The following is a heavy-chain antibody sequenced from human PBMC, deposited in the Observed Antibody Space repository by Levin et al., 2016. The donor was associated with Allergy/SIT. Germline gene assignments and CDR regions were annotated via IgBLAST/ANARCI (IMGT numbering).Heavy chain of an antibody. D-gene: IGHD3-22*01. CDR2: INAHGSST. Sequence: GGSLRLSCVASGFTFSSYWMHWVRQGSTGRGLVWVSRINAHGSSTNYADSVKGRFTISRDNAKNTLYLQMDSLGAEDTAVYYCARDYGAPYFDTKDVWGQGTTVTVSS. J-gene: IGHJ6*02. CDR3: ARDYGAPYFDTKDV. CDR1: GFTFSSYW. V-gene: IGHV3-74*01.